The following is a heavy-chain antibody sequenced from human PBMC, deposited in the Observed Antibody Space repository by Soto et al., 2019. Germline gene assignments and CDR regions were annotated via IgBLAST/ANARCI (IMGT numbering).Heavy chain of an antibody. CDR2: IYYSGST. V-gene: IGHV4-31*03. CDR1: GASISSGDYY. Sequence: SETLSLTCTVSGASISSGDYYWNWIRQHPGKGLEWIGYIYYSGSTYYNPSLMSRLTISVDTSKNQFSLRLSSVTAADTAVYYCARLWNDVREQEGVNWFDPWGQGTLVTVSS. D-gene: IGHD1-1*01. CDR3: ARLWNDVREQEGVNWFDP. J-gene: IGHJ5*02.